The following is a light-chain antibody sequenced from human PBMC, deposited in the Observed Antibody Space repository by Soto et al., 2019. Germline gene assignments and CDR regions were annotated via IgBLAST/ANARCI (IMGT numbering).Light chain of an antibody. CDR2: EVS. CDR3: RSYTSSSTIGV. CDR1: SSDIGGYKY. V-gene: IGLV2-14*01. Sequence: QSALTQPASVSGSPGQSITISCTGTSSDIGGYKYVSWYQQHPGKAPKLMIYEVSNRPSGVSNRFSGSKSGNTASLTISGLQAEDEAYYYCRSYTSSSTIGVFGAGTKLTVL. J-gene: IGLJ1*01.